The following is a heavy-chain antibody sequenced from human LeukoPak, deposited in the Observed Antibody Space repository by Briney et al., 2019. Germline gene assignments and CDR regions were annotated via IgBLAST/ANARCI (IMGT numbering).Heavy chain of an antibody. CDR1: GGSISSGDYY. CDR3: ARGYYDSSGYYSYYFDY. J-gene: IGHJ4*02. Sequence: SETLSLTCTVSGGSISSGDYYWSWIRQPPGKGLEWIGYIYYSGSTYYNPSLKSRVTISVDTSKNQFSLKLSSVTAADTAVYYCARGYYDSSGYYSYYFDYWGQGTLVTVSS. V-gene: IGHV4-30-4*01. CDR2: IYYSGST. D-gene: IGHD3-22*01.